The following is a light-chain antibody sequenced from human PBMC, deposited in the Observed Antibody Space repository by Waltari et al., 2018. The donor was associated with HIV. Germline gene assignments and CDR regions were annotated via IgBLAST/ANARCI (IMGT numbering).Light chain of an antibody. CDR2: RND. CDR1: RSNLGKNF. J-gene: IGLJ3*02. V-gene: IGLV1-47*01. Sequence: QSVLTQPPSASGTPGQRVTLSSSGSRSNLGKNFIYWYQQFPGTAPKLLIYRNDQRPSGVPDRFSGSKSGTSASLAISGLRSEDEADYYCATWDDSLSGWVFGGGTKLTVL. CDR3: ATWDDSLSGWV.